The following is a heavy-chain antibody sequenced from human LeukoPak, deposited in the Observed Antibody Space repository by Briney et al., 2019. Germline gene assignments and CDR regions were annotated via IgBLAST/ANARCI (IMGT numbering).Heavy chain of an antibody. CDR3: ARLLPAGGSGYRDY. V-gene: IGHV4-31*03. Sequence: SETLSLTCFVSGGSISSGGYYWSWIRQHPGKGLEWIGYMYYRGSTYYNPSLKSRVTASIDTSKNQFSLKLSSVTAADTAMYFCARLLPAGGSGYRDYWGQGTLVTVSS. D-gene: IGHD3-22*01. CDR1: GGSISSGGYY. J-gene: IGHJ4*02. CDR2: MYYRGST.